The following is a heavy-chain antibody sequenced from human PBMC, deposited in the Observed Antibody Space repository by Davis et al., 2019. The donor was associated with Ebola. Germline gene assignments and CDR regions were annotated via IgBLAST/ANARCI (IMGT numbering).Heavy chain of an antibody. D-gene: IGHD4-17*01. CDR1: GFTFSTAG. J-gene: IGHJ4*02. CDR3: AADSLSTDTPFDY. Sequence: GESLKISCASSGFTFSTAGMHWVRQAPGKGLEWVAFISNYVNTKYHADSVKGRFTISRDNAKNSLYLQMNSLRSEDTAFYYCAADSLSTDTPFDYWGQGTLVTVSS. V-gene: IGHV3-33*05. CDR2: ISNYVNTK.